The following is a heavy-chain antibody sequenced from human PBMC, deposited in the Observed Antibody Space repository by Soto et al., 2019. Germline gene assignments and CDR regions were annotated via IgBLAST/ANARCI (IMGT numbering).Heavy chain of an antibody. CDR2: ISGSGGST. Sequence: GGSLRLSCAASGFTFSSYAMSWVRQAPGKGLEWVSAISGSGGSTYYADSVKGRFTISRDNSKNTLYLQMNSLRAEDTAVYYCAKVPVFSREPAAIALSYFAYWGQGTLVTVSP. CDR1: GFTFSSYA. J-gene: IGHJ4*02. CDR3: AKVPVFSREPAAIALSYFAY. D-gene: IGHD2-2*02. V-gene: IGHV3-23*01.